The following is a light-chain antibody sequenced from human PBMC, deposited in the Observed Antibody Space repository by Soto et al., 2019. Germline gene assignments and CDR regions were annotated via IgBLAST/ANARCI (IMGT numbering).Light chain of an antibody. CDR2: DAS. J-gene: IGKJ5*01. CDR3: QQRSNWPPAIT. Sequence: EFELTQSPATLSLSPGESATLSCRASQSVTTFFAWYQQKPGLPPRLLIYDASTRATGIPARFSGSGSGTDFTLTISSLEPEDFAVYYCQQRSNWPPAITFGQGTRLENK. CDR1: QSVTTF. V-gene: IGKV3-11*01.